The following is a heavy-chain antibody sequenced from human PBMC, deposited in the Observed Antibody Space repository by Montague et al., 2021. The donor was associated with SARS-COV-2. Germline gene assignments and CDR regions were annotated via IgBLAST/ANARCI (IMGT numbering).Heavy chain of an antibody. V-gene: IGHV4-61*02. Sequence: TLSLTCAVSGGSINSGGYSWSWIRQSPGKGLEWIGRIYTSGSTNYNPSLKSRVTMSVDTSKSQFSLRLSSVTAADTAVYYCARDGSAVAGLPRSYGLDVWGQGTTVTVSS. J-gene: IGHJ6*02. D-gene: IGHD6-19*01. CDR3: ARDGSAVAGLPRSYGLDV. CDR1: GGSINSGGYS. CDR2: IYTSGST.